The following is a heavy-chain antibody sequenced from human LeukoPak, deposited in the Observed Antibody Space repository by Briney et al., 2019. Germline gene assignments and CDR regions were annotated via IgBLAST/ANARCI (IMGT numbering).Heavy chain of an antibody. D-gene: IGHD3-10*01. J-gene: IGHJ1*01. CDR1: GGSFSGYY. Sequence: SETLSLTCAVYGGSFSGYYWGWIRQPPGKGLEWIGEINHSGSTNYNPSLKSRVTISVDTSKNKFSLKLSSVTAADTAVYYCASRPLLWWTEYFLHWGQSTLVTVSS. CDR3: ASRPLLWWTEYFLH. CDR2: INHSGST. V-gene: IGHV4-34*01.